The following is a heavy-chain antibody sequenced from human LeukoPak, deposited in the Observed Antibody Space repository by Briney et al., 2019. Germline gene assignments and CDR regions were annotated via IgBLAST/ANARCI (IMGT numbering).Heavy chain of an antibody. CDR3: ARVVVVVAATRDAFDI. CDR1: GFTFSSYE. CDR2: ISSSGCTI. V-gene: IGHV3-48*03. D-gene: IGHD2-15*01. Sequence: GGPLRLSCAASGFTFSSYEMNWVRQAPGKGLEWVSYISSSGCTIYYADSVKGRFTISRDNAKNSLYLQMNSLRAEDTAVYYCARVVVVVAATRDAFDIWGQGTMVTVSS. J-gene: IGHJ3*02.